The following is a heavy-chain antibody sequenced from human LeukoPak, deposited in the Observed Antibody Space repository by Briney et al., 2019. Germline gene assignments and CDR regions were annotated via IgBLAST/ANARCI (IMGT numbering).Heavy chain of an antibody. CDR1: GYTFTGYS. CDR2: ITTSTGNP. D-gene: IGHD5/OR15-5a*01. Sequence: GASVKVSCKASGYTFTGYSINWLRQAPGQGLEWMGWITTSTGNPTYAQGLTGRFVFSLDTSVSTTYLHINSLKAEDTAVYYCARDASTINFDYWGQGTLVTVSS. J-gene: IGHJ4*02. V-gene: IGHV7-4-1*02. CDR3: ARDASTINFDY.